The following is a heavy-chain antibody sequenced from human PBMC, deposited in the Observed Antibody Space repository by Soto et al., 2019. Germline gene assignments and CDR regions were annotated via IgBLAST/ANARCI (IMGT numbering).Heavy chain of an antibody. CDR3: AAGGSEDYYYYYMDV. V-gene: IGHV3-23*01. Sequence: GGSLRLPCAASGFTFSSYAMSWVRQAPGKGLEWVSAISGSGGSTYYADSVKGRFTISRDNSKNTLYLQMNSLRAEDTAVYYCAAGGSEDYYYYYMDVWGKGTTVTVSS. CDR1: GFTFSSYA. CDR2: ISGSGGST. D-gene: IGHD3-10*01. J-gene: IGHJ6*03.